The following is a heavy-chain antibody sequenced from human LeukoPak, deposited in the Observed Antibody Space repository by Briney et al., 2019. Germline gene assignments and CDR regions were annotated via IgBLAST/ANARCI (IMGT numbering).Heavy chain of an antibody. CDR3: ATSTVTSQNSYHYIDV. J-gene: IGHJ6*03. CDR1: GDSINIYY. V-gene: IGHV4-4*07. Sequence: SETLSLTCTASGDSINIYYRSWVRQPAGKGLEWVGRIFTSGNTNYNPSLKSRLTLSVHKSKNQFSLKLNSVTAADTAMYYCATSTVTSQNSYHYIDVWGKGTTVTVSS. D-gene: IGHD4-17*01. CDR2: IFTSGNT.